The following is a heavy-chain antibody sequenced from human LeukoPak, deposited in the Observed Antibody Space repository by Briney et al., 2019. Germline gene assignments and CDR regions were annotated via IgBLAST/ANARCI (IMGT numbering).Heavy chain of an antibody. Sequence: ASVKVSCKASGYTFTSYGISWVRQAPGQGLEWMGWISAYNGNTNYAQKLQGRATMTTDTSTSTAYMELRSLRSDDTAVYYCARDRIAVAALLIFDPWGQGTLVTVSS. CDR3: ARDRIAVAALLIFDP. J-gene: IGHJ5*02. CDR2: ISAYNGNT. CDR1: GYTFTSYG. V-gene: IGHV1-18*01. D-gene: IGHD6-19*01.